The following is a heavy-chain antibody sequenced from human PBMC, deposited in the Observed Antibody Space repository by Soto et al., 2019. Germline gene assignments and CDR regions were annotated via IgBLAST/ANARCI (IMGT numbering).Heavy chain of an antibody. V-gene: IGHV3-23*01. CDR2: IRGSGGST. D-gene: IGHD3-10*01. Sequence: HPGGSLRLSCAASGFIFSSYAMNWVRQAPGKGLEWVSTIRGSGGSTYYADSVKGRFTISRDNSKNTLCLQMSSLSAEDTAVYYCAKDPLGYGSGSFTIGPIDYFVYLGQGTLVSVS. J-gene: IGHJ4*02. CDR3: AKDPLGYGSGSFTIGPIDYFVY. CDR1: GFIFSSYA.